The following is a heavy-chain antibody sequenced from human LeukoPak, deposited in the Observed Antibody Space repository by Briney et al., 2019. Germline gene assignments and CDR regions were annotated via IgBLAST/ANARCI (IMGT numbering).Heavy chain of an antibody. V-gene: IGHV3-53*01. CDR2: LYSGGTT. CDR3: ARGHIAVAGHYGAGPSDY. CDR1: GFIVSSSY. Sequence: GGSLRLSCGASGFIVSSSYMSWVRQAPGKGLEWVSVLYSGGTTHYGDSVKGRFTISRDNSKNMLFLQMNSLRAEDTAVYYCARGHIAVAGHYGAGPSDYWGQGTLVTVSS. J-gene: IGHJ4*02. D-gene: IGHD6-19*01.